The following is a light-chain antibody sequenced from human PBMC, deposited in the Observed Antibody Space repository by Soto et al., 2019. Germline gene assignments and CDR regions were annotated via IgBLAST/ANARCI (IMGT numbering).Light chain of an antibody. CDR3: ATWDSSLNVV. CDR2: DNN. V-gene: IGLV1-51*01. Sequence: QSVLTQPPSVSAAPGQKVTISCSGSSSNIGNNYVSWYQQLPGTAPKLLIYDNNKRPSGIPDRFSGSKSGTSATLGITGLQTGDEADYCCATWDSSLNVVFGGGTKLTVL. J-gene: IGLJ2*01. CDR1: SSNIGNNY.